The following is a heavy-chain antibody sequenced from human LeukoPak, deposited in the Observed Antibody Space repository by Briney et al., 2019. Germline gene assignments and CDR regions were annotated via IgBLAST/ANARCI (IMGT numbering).Heavy chain of an antibody. CDR2: IYYSGST. CDR3: ARSASSGYYLRSFDY. Sequence: SETLSLTCTVSGGSISSYYWSWIQQPPGKGLEWIGYIYYSGSTNYNPSLKSRVTISVDTSKNQFSLKLSSVTAADTAVYYCARSASSGYYLRSFDYWGQGTLVTVSS. V-gene: IGHV4-59*01. CDR1: GGSISSYY. D-gene: IGHD3-22*01. J-gene: IGHJ4*02.